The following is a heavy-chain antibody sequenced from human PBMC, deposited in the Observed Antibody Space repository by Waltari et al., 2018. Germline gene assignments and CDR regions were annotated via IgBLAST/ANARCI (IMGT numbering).Heavy chain of an antibody. Sequence: QVQLVQSGAEVKKPGSSVKVSCKASGGTFSSYAISWVRQAPGQGLEWMGRIIPIFGTANDAQKFQGRVTITADKSTSTAYMELSSLRSEDTAVYYCARDSETTVTGIYFDYWGQGTLVTVSS. CDR1: GGTFSSYA. J-gene: IGHJ4*02. V-gene: IGHV1-69*08. CDR2: IIPIFGTA. CDR3: ARDSETTVTGIYFDY. D-gene: IGHD4-17*01.